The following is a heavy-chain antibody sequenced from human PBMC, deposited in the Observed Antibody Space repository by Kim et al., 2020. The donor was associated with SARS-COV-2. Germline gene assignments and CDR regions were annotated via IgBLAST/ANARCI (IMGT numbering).Heavy chain of an antibody. V-gene: IGHV3-23*01. CDR1: GFSFDNFA. D-gene: IGHD3-9*01. CDR2: ISRSDDTT. CDR3: AKDLRGFLTGFDY. J-gene: IGHJ4*02. Sequence: GGSLRLSCTASGFSFDNFAMNWVRQASGKGLEWVSLISRSDDTTYYAGSVKGRFTISRDNSRNTLYLQMNSVRVEYTAVYYCAKDLRGFLTGFDYWGQGTLVTVSS.